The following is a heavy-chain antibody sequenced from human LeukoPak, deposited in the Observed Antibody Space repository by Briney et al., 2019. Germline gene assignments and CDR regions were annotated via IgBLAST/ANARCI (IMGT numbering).Heavy chain of an antibody. CDR3: ARDIGIVTDY. Sequence: KPSETLSLTCTVSGGSISSYYWSWIRQPPGTGLEWIGYIYYSGSTNYNPSLKSRVTISVDTSKNQFSLKLSSVTAADTAVYYCARDIGIVTDYWGQGTLVTVSS. CDR2: IYYSGST. D-gene: IGHD2/OR15-2a*01. V-gene: IGHV4-59*01. CDR1: GGSISSYY. J-gene: IGHJ4*02.